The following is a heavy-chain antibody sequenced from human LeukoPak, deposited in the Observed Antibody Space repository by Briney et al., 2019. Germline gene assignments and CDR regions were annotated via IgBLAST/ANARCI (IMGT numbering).Heavy chain of an antibody. CDR3: ARGDGIAAAGTFDY. J-gene: IGHJ4*02. V-gene: IGHV3-66*01. Sequence: GGSLRLSCSASGFAFNNYGMSWVRQAPGKGLEWVSVVYTGGSTFYADSVKGRFTISRDNAKNSLYLQMNSLRAEDTAVYYCARGDGIAAAGTFDYWGQGTLVTVSS. D-gene: IGHD6-13*01. CDR1: GFAFNNYG. CDR2: VYTGGST.